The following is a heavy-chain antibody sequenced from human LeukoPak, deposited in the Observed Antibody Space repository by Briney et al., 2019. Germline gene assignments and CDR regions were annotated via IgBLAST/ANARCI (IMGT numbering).Heavy chain of an antibody. Sequence: ASVQVSCEASGYTFTGYYMHWVRQAPGQGLEWMGRINPNSGGTNYAQRFQGRVTMTRDTSISTAYMELSRLRSDDTAVYYCARGLAAARGDYWGQGTLVTVSS. CDR3: ARGLAAARGDY. V-gene: IGHV1-2*06. CDR2: INPNSGGT. J-gene: IGHJ4*02. CDR1: GYTFTGYY. D-gene: IGHD6-13*01.